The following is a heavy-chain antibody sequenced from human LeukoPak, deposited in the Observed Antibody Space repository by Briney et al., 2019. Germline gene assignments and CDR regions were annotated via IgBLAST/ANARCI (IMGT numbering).Heavy chain of an antibody. Sequence: PSETLSLTCAVYGGSFSGYYWSWIRQPPGKGLEWIGEINHSGSTNYNPSLKSRVTISVDTSKNQFSLKLSSVTAADTAVYYCAGLGIAARGYWGQGTLVTVSS. CDR1: GGSFSGYY. CDR3: AGLGIAARGY. J-gene: IGHJ4*02. D-gene: IGHD6-6*01. CDR2: INHSGST. V-gene: IGHV4-34*01.